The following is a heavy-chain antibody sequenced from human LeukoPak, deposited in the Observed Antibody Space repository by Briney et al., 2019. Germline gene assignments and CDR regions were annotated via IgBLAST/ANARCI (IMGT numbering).Heavy chain of an antibody. D-gene: IGHD1-26*01. V-gene: IGHV3-21*01. J-gene: IGHJ4*02. Sequence: GGSLRLSCAASGFTFSSYSMDWVRQAPGKGLEWVSSISSSSSYIYYADSVKGRFTISRDNAKNSLYLQMNSLRAEDTAVYYCAGVPGELGATWVWYFDYWGQGTLVTVSS. CDR2: ISSSSSYI. CDR3: AGVPGELGATWVWYFDY. CDR1: GFTFSSYS.